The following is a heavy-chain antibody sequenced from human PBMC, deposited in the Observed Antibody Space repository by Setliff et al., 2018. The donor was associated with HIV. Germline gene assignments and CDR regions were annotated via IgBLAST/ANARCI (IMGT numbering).Heavy chain of an antibody. Sequence: ASVKVSCKAFGYTFTGYYIHWVRQAPGQGLEWMGRINPNSGGTNHAQKFQGRVTMTRDMSISTAYMELSKLRSDDTAVYYCATIRAYYYDSSGQEYFQYWGHGTLVTVSS. CDR3: ATIRAYYYDSSGQEYFQY. D-gene: IGHD3-22*01. CDR2: INPNSGGT. J-gene: IGHJ1*01. CDR1: GYTFTGYY. V-gene: IGHV1-2*06.